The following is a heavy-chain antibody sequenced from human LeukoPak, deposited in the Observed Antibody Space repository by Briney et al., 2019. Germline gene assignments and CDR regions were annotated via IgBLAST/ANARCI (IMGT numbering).Heavy chain of an antibody. CDR3: ARGRIRITIFGVVIGAFDI. J-gene: IGHJ3*02. CDR1: GGSFSGYY. Sequence: PSETLSLTCAVYGGSFSGYYWSWIRQPPGKGLEWLGEINHSGSTNYNPSLKSRVTISVDTSKNQFSLKLSSVTAADTAVYYCARGRIRITIFGVVIGAFDIWGQGTMVTVSS. V-gene: IGHV4-34*01. D-gene: IGHD3-3*01. CDR2: INHSGST.